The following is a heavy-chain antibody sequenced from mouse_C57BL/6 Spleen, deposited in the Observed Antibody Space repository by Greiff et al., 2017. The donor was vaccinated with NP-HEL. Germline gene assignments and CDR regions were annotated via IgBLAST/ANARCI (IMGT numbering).Heavy chain of an antibody. J-gene: IGHJ1*03. CDR3: ARDSNYEYFDV. D-gene: IGHD2-5*01. Sequence: VQLQQPGAELVKPGASVKLSCKASGYTFTSYWMHWVKQRPGQGLEWIGMIHPNSGSTNYNEKFKSKATLTVDKSSSTAYMQLSSLTSEDSAVYYCARDSNYEYFDVWGTGTTVTVSS. CDR2: IHPNSGST. V-gene: IGHV1-64*01. CDR1: GYTFTSYW.